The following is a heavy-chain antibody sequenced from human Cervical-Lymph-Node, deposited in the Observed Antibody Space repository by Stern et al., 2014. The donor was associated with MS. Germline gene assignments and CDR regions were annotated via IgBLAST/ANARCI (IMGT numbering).Heavy chain of an antibody. D-gene: IGHD5-24*01. J-gene: IGHJ5*02. Sequence: QVPLMQSGAEVKKPGASVKASCETSGFRFTDYYIHWVRQAPGQGLEWMGCINPKNGDTHSAQKFQGRFTMTRDTSISTAYMELNSLKSDDTAMYYCGRGIKTFDPWGQGTLVTVSS. CDR2: INPKNGDT. V-gene: IGHV1-2*02. CDR1: GFRFTDYY. CDR3: GRGIKTFDP.